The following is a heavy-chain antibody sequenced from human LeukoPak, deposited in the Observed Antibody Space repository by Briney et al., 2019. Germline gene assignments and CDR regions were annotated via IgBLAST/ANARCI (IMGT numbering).Heavy chain of an antibody. J-gene: IGHJ4*02. CDR3: ARRDSSRSFDY. CDR2: ISAGGGTT. V-gene: IGHV3-23*01. CDR1: GFTFSNFA. Sequence: GGSLRLSCAASGFTFSNFAMSWVRQAPGKGLEWVSGISAGGGTTIYVDSVKGRFTISRDNSKNTLYLQMNSLRAEDTAVYYCARRDSSRSFDYWGQGTLVTVSS. D-gene: IGHD6-6*01.